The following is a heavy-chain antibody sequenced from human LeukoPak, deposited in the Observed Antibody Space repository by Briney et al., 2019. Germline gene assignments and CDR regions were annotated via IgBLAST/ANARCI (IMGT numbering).Heavy chain of an antibody. Sequence: GGSLRLSCAASGFTFSKAWMSWVRQAPGKGLEWVGRIKSKTDGGTDYAAPVKGRFSISRDDSKNTLYLQMNSLKTEDTAVYYCTTDPFQNIVVVPAAIIKMDYWGQGTLVTVAS. J-gene: IGHJ4*02. D-gene: IGHD2-2*01. CDR3: TTDPFQNIVVVPAAIIKMDY. CDR2: IKSKTDGGT. CDR1: GFTFSKAW. V-gene: IGHV3-15*01.